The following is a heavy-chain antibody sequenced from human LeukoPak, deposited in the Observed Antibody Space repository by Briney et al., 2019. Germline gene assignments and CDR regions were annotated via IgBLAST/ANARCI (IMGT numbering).Heavy chain of an antibody. CDR1: GGSISSYY. D-gene: IGHD5-18*01. CDR2: IYYSGST. CDR3: ARLSVDTAMVIDY. Sequence: PSETLSLTCTVSGGSISSYYWSWIRQPPGKGLEWIGYIYYSGSTNYNPSLKSRVTISVDTSKNQFSLKLSSVTAADTPVYYCARLSVDTAMVIDYWGQGTLVTVSS. V-gene: IGHV4-59*08. J-gene: IGHJ4*02.